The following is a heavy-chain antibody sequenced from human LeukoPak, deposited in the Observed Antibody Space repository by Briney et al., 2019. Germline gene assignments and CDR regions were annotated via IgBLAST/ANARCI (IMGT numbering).Heavy chain of an antibody. J-gene: IGHJ5*02. D-gene: IGHD6-13*01. CDR1: GYTFTSYG. CDR2: IGAYNGNT. CDR3: ARDDSSSWRNWFDP. V-gene: IGHV1-18*01. Sequence: ASVKVSCKASGYTFTSYGISWVRQAPGQGLEWMGWIGAYNGNTNYAQKLQGRVTMTTDTSTSTAYMELRSLRSDDTAVYYCARDDSSSWRNWFDPWGQGTRVTVSS.